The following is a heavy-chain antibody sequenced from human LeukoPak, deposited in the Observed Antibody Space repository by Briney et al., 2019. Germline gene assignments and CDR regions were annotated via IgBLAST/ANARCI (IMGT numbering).Heavy chain of an antibody. CDR2: IWYDGSNK. CDR1: GFTFSSYG. J-gene: IGHJ4*02. V-gene: IGHV3-33*06. CDR3: AKDRRGYSSIDY. D-gene: IGHD5-18*01. Sequence: TGGSLRLSCAASGFTFSSYGMHWVRQAPGKGLEWVAVIWYDGSNKYYADYVKGRFTISRDNSKNTLYLQMSSLRAEDTAVYYCAKDRRGYSSIDYWGQGTLVTVSS.